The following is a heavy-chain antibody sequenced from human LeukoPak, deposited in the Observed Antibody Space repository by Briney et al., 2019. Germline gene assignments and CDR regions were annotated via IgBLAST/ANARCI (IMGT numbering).Heavy chain of an antibody. CDR2: ISSSSSYI. V-gene: IGHV3-21*04. Sequence: GGSLRLSCAASGFTFSTYTMNWVRQAPGKGLEWVSFISSSSSYIYYADSVKGRFTISRDNAKNSLYLQMNGLRAEDTAVYYCAREGGNYDNSGYYGPNEHWGQGTLVTVSS. CDR1: GFTFSTYT. CDR3: AREGGNYDNSGYYGPNEH. D-gene: IGHD3-22*01. J-gene: IGHJ1*01.